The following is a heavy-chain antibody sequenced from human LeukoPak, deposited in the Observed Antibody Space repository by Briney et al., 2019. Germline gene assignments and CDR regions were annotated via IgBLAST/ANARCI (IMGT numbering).Heavy chain of an antibody. CDR2: IYYSGST. Sequence: SETLSLTCTVSGGSISSRSYYWGWIRQPPGKGLEWIGIIYYSGSTYSNPSLRSRVTISVDTSKNQFSLKLSSVTAADTAVYYCARGYGDYGSPTDYWGQGTLVTVSS. J-gene: IGHJ4*02. CDR1: GGSISSRSYY. V-gene: IGHV4-39*01. D-gene: IGHD4-17*01. CDR3: ARGYGDYGSPTDY.